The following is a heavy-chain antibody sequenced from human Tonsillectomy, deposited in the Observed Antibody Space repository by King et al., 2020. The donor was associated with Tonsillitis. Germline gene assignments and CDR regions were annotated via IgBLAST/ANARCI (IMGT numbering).Heavy chain of an antibody. V-gene: IGHV3-33*05. CDR2: ISKDGSNE. J-gene: IGHJ4*02. CDR1: GFTFSSYD. CDR3: ARERCGFVDS. D-gene: IGHD4-17*01. Sequence: VQLVESGGGVVQPGRSLRLSCAASGFTFSSYDMHWVRQAPGKGLEWAAVISKDGSNEFYADSVKGRFTISRDNSKNTLYLQMNSLRAEDTAMYYCARERCGFVDSWGPGTLVTVSS.